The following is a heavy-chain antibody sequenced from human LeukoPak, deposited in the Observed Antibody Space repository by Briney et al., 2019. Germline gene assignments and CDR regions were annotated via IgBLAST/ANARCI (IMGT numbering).Heavy chain of an antibody. V-gene: IGHV4-59*11. J-gene: IGHJ4*02. CDR1: GGSMNHHY. Sequence: SETLSLTCTVSGGSMNHHYWSWVRQPPGKEPEWIAYIYDSGTSSTTDYNASLKSRVTISMDTSKRQFSLRLDSVTAADTAVYYCAEIPRDWGQGTLVTVSS. CDR2: IYDSGTSSTT. CDR3: AEIPRD.